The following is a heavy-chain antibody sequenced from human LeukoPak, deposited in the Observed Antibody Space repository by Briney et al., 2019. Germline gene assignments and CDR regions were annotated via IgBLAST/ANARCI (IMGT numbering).Heavy chain of an antibody. Sequence: ASAKVSCKTSGYTLTGYYIPWVRQAPGQGLEWLGWINPNTGDINYAQKFQGRVTTTRGTSISTAYMELSSLRSDDTAVYYCARDVSSVATAAPGHWGVDVWGQGTTVTVSS. V-gene: IGHV1-2*02. D-gene: IGHD6-13*01. CDR2: INPNTGDI. J-gene: IGHJ6*02. CDR1: GYTLTGYY. CDR3: ARDVSSVATAAPGHWGVDV.